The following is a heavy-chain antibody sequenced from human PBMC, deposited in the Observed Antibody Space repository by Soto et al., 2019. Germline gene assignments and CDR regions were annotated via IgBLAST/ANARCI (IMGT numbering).Heavy chain of an antibody. D-gene: IGHD1-26*01. CDR2: IIIMFDTP. CDR1: GGTFSSDS. CDR3: ARSGGRDRDFNS. V-gene: IGHV1-69*12. J-gene: IGHJ4*02. Sequence: QVQLVQSGAEVKKPGSSVKVSCKASGGTFSSDSFSWVRHAPGQGLEWMGGIIIMFDTPIYAKKFQDRVKITADESTSTDYMQLRSLRSGDTAVYYCARSGGRDRDFNSWGQGSLVTVSS.